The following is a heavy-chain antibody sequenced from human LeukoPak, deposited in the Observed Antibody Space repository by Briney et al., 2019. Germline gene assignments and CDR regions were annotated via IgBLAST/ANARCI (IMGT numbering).Heavy chain of an antibody. CDR1: GGTFSSYA. Sequence: SVKVSCKASGGTFSSYAISWVRQAPGQGLEWMGRIIPILGIANYAQKFQGRVTITADKSTSTAYMELSSLRSEDTAVYYCARVGPYDSSGYPDWGQGTLVTVSS. CDR2: IIPILGIA. V-gene: IGHV1-69*04. J-gene: IGHJ4*02. CDR3: ARVGPYDSSGYPD. D-gene: IGHD3-22*01.